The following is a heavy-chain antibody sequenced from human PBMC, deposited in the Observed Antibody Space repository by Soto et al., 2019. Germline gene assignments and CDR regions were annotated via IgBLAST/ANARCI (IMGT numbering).Heavy chain of an antibody. CDR2: IIPIFGTA. CDR1: GGTFSSYA. CDR3: ARVPFWEGSPYVFDY. Sequence: QVQLVQSGAEVKKPGSSVKVSCKASGGTFSSYAISWVRQAPGQGLEWMGGIIPIFGTANYAQKFQGRVTITAYKSTSTAYMEMSSLRSEDTAVYYCARVPFWEGSPYVFDYWGQGTLVTVSS. J-gene: IGHJ4*02. V-gene: IGHV1-69*06. D-gene: IGHD3-10*01.